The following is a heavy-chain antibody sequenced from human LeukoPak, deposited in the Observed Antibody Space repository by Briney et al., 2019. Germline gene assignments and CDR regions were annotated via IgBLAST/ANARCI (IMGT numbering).Heavy chain of an antibody. Sequence: GGSLRLSCAASGFTFSSYAMSWVRQAPGKGLEWVSAISGSGGSTYYADSVKGRFTIPRDNSKNTLYLQMNSLRAEDTAVYYCAKTLSTNDFWSGYPPYYFDYWGQGTLVTVSS. J-gene: IGHJ4*02. CDR2: ISGSGGST. CDR1: GFTFSSYA. D-gene: IGHD3-3*01. CDR3: AKTLSTNDFWSGYPPYYFDY. V-gene: IGHV3-23*01.